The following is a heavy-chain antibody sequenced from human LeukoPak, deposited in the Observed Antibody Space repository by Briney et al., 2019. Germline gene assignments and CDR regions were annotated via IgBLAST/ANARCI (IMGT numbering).Heavy chain of an antibody. CDR3: ARVVYWFDP. V-gene: IGHV3-7*04. Sequence: GGSLRLSCAASGFTFSSYWMTWFRQAPGKGLEWVANIKEDGSQKYYMDSVKGRFTISRDNAKNSLYLQMNRLRAEDTAVYYCARVVYWFDPWGQGTLVTVSS. CDR2: IKEDGSQK. CDR1: GFTFSSYW. J-gene: IGHJ5*02.